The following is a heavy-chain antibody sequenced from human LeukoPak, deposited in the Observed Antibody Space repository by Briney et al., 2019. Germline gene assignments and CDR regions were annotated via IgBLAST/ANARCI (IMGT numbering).Heavy chain of an antibody. V-gene: IGHV3-74*01. CDR1: GFTFSTFW. D-gene: IGHD1-26*01. J-gene: IGHJ1*01. CDR3: ASRGYSGSYLTEYFQH. Sequence: GGSLRLSCAASGFTFSTFWMHWVRQAPGKGLVWVSRINHDGSSTNYADSVKGRFTISRDNAKNTLYLQMNSLRAEDTAVYYCASRGYSGSYLTEYFQHWGQGTLVTVSS. CDR2: INHDGSST.